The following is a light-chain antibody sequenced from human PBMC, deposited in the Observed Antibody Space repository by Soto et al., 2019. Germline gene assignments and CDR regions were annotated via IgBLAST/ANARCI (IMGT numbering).Light chain of an antibody. Sequence: QSVLTQPPSASGSPGQSVTISCTGTKNDIGVYDFVSWYQHHPGKAPRLIIYEVVQRPSGVPDRFSGSKSGNTASLTVSGLQAADEGDYYCCSYAGSYILLFGGGTKVTVL. J-gene: IGLJ2*01. V-gene: IGLV2-8*01. CDR2: EVV. CDR3: CSYAGSYILL. CDR1: KNDIGVYDF.